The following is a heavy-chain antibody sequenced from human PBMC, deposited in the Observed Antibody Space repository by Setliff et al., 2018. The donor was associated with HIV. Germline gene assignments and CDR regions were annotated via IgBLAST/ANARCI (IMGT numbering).Heavy chain of an antibody. Sequence: ASVKVSCKASGYTFTSYYLHWVRQAPGQGLEWMGLINPSGGSTTYAQKFQGRVTIMRDTSASTAYMELSSLRSEDTAVYYCAREQVGFGPPRGMDVWGQGTTVTVSS. V-gene: IGHV1-46*01. J-gene: IGHJ6*02. CDR2: INPSGGST. CDR3: AREQVGFGPPRGMDV. D-gene: IGHD3-10*01. CDR1: GYTFTSYY.